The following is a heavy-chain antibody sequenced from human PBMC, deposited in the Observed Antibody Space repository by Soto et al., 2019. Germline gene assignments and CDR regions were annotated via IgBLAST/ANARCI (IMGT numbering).Heavy chain of an antibody. D-gene: IGHD3-9*01. J-gene: IGHJ4*02. V-gene: IGHV3-33*01. CDR2: IWYDGSNK. Sequence: QVQLVESGGGVVQPGRSLRLSCAASGFTFSSYGMHWVRQAPGKGLEWVAVIWYDGSNKYYADSVKGRFTISRDNSKNTLYQQMNSLRAEDTAVYYCARADSGDILTGYHFDYWGQGTLVTVSS. CDR3: ARADSGDILTGYHFDY. CDR1: GFTFSSYG.